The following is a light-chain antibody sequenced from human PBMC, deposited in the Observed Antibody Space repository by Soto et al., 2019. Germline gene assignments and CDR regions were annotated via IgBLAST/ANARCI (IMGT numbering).Light chain of an antibody. J-gene: IGKJ2*01. CDR3: QQYNSYSYT. CDR2: KAS. Sequence: DIQMTQSPSTLSASVGDRVTITCRASQSISSWLAWHQQKPGKAPKLLIYKASSLESGVPSRFGGSGSGTEFTLTISSLQPDDFATYYCQQYNSYSYTFGQGTKLEIK. V-gene: IGKV1-5*03. CDR1: QSISSW.